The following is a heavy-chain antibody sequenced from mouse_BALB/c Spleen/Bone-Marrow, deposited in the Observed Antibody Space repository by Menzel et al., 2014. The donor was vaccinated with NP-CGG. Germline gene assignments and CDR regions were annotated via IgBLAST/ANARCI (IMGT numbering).Heavy chain of an antibody. CDR3: ARLGTTAVPDY. D-gene: IGHD1-1*01. V-gene: IGHV1S135*01. J-gene: IGHJ2*01. CDR1: GYAFTNYN. Sequence: EVQLQQSGPELVKPGVSVKVSCKASGYAFTNYNMYWVKQSHGKSLEWIGYNDPYSGGTNYNQKFKGKATLTVDKSSSTAYMHLNSLTSEDSAVYYCARLGTTAVPDYWGQGTTLTVSS. CDR2: NDPYSGGT.